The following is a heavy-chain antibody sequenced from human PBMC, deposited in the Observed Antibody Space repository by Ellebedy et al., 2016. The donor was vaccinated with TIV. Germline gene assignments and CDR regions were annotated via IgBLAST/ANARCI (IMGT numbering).Heavy chain of an antibody. CDR1: GFTFSNYW. V-gene: IGHV3-74*01. CDR3: ARGGRDQLLIDY. D-gene: IGHD2-2*01. Sequence: PGGSLRLSCAASGFTFSNYWIHWVRQAPGKGLVWLSRINRVGSSANYADSGKGRFSIFRDNSKHTLYVQMKSLRAEDTAVYYCARGGRDQLLIDYWGQGTLVTVSS. J-gene: IGHJ4*02. CDR2: INRVGSSA.